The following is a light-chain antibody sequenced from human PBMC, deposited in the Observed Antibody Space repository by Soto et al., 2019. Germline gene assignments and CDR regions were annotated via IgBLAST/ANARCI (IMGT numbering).Light chain of an antibody. Sequence: EIVITQSPSTLSVSPGERATLSCRASQSVSSNLAWYQQKPGQAPRLLIYGASSRATGIPDRFSGSGSGTDFTLTISGLEPEDFAVYYCEQYGTSPWTFGQGTKVDI. CDR1: QSVSSN. V-gene: IGKV3-20*01. CDR2: GAS. CDR3: EQYGTSPWT. J-gene: IGKJ1*01.